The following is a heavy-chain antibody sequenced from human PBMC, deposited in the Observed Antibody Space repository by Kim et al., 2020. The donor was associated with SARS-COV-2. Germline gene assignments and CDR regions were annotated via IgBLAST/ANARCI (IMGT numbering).Heavy chain of an antibody. V-gene: IGHV4-34*01. CDR2: INHSGST. D-gene: IGHD4-17*01. J-gene: IGHJ4*02. CDR3: ARALRRDDYGDYEAGY. CDR1: GGSFSGYY. Sequence: SETLSLTCAVYGGSFSGYYWSWIRQPPGKGLEWIGEINHSGSTNYNPSLKSRVTISVDTSKNQFSLKLSSVTAADTAVYYCARALRRDDYGDYEAGYWGQGTLVTVSS.